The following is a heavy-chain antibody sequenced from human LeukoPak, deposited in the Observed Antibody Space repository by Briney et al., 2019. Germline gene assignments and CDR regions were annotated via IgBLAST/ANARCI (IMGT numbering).Heavy chain of an antibody. J-gene: IGHJ4*02. CDR3: ARAAGLLDY. Sequence: GGSLRLSCAASGFTFSSYAMHWVRQAPGKGLEWVAVISYDGSNKFYADSVKGRFTISRDNSNYTLYLQMNSLRAEDTAVYYCARAAGLLDYWGQGTLVTVSS. D-gene: IGHD5-12*01. V-gene: IGHV3-30-3*01. CDR1: GFTFSSYA. CDR2: ISYDGSNK.